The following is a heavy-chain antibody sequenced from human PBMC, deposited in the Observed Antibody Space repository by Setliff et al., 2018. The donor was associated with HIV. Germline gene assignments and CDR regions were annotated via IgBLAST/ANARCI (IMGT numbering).Heavy chain of an antibody. V-gene: IGHV4-39*01. D-gene: IGHD6-13*01. CDR2: IYQSGST. CDR1: GGSISSSSYY. CDR3: ARHRDPPGSSWIYYYYYMDL. J-gene: IGHJ6*03. Sequence: KASETLSLTCTVSGGSISSSSYYWGWIRQPPGKGLEWIGSIYQSGSTSCNPSLSSRLTISVDTSKNQVSLRLSSVTAADTGVYYCARHRDPPGSSWIYYYYYMDLWGEGTTVTVSS.